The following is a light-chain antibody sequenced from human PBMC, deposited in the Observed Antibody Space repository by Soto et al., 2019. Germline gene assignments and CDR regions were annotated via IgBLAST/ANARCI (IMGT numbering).Light chain of an antibody. CDR3: QQYDSSPWT. CDR2: GAS. Sequence: EIVLTQSPGTLSLSPGERATLSCRASQSVGSSYLAWYQQKPGQAPRLLIYGASSRATGIPDRFSGSGSGTDFTLTISRREPEDFAVYYCQQYDSSPWTFGQGTKVEIK. J-gene: IGKJ1*01. V-gene: IGKV3-20*01. CDR1: QSVGSSY.